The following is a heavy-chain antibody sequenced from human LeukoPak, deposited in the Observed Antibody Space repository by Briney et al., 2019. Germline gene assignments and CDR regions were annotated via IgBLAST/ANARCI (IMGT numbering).Heavy chain of an antibody. Sequence: GASVKVSCKASGYTFTSYGISWVRQAPGQGLEWMGWISAYNGNTNYAQKLQGRVTMTTDTSTSTAYMELRSLRSDDTAVYYCARGGEQQLVPPYGMDVWGQGTTVTVSS. CDR1: GYTFTSYG. CDR2: ISAYNGNT. CDR3: ARGGEQQLVPPYGMDV. V-gene: IGHV1-18*01. J-gene: IGHJ6*02. D-gene: IGHD6-13*01.